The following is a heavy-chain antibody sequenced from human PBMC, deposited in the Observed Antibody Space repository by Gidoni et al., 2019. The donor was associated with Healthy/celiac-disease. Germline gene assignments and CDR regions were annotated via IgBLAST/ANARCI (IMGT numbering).Heavy chain of an antibody. V-gene: IGHV3-23*01. CDR3: AKGSGKQWLVTVD. CDR2: ISGSGGST. J-gene: IGHJ4*02. CDR1: GFTFSSYA. Sequence: EVQLLESGGGLVQPGGSLRLLCAASGFTFSSYAMGWVRQAPGKGLEWVSAISGSGGSTYYADSVKGRFTISRDNSKNTLYLQMNSLRAEDTAVYYCAKGSGKQWLVTVDWGQGTLVTVSS. D-gene: IGHD6-19*01.